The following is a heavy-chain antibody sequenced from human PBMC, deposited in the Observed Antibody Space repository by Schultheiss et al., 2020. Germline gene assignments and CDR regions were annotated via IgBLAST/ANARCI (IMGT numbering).Heavy chain of an antibody. CDR3: ARRVVYDQYYFDY. Sequence: GESLKISCKGSGYSFTTYWISWVRQMPGKGLEWMGIIYPGDSDTRYSPSFQGQVTILVDKSTNTAYLQWSSLKASDTAMYYCARRVVYDQYYFDYWGQGVLVTVSS. CDR1: GYSFTTYW. CDR2: IYPGDSDT. D-gene: IGHD2-15*01. J-gene: IGHJ4*02. V-gene: IGHV5-51*01.